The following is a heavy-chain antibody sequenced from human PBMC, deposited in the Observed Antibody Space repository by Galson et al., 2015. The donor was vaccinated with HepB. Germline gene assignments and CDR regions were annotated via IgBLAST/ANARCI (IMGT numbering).Heavy chain of an antibody. V-gene: IGHV7-4-1*02. D-gene: IGHD3-22*01. CDR1: GYTFTSYA. Sequence: SVKVSCKASGYTFTSYAMNWVRQAPGQGLEWMGWINTNTGNPTYAQGFTGRFVFSLDTSVSTAYLQISSLKAEDTAVYYCARDGSYYDSSGSGWFDPWGQGTLVTVSS. J-gene: IGHJ5*02. CDR3: ARDGSYYDSSGSGWFDP. CDR2: INTNTGNP.